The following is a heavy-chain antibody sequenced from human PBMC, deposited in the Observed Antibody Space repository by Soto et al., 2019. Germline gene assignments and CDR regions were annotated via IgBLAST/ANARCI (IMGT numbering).Heavy chain of an antibody. J-gene: IGHJ4*02. V-gene: IGHV3-23*01. Sequence: EVQLSESGGGLVQPGGSLRLSCAASGFTFSTYAMSWVRQAPGKGLEWVSGISDIGSDTYYADSVRGRSTISRDNSKNTLYLQVKSLRAEDTAVYYCAKGLDGRTSGNSWGQGTQVTVS. CDR3: AKGLDGRTSGNS. D-gene: IGHD1-1*01. CDR1: GFTFSTYA. CDR2: ISDIGSDT.